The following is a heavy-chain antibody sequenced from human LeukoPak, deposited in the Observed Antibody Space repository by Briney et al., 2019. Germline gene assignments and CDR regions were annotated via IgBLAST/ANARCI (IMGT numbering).Heavy chain of an antibody. J-gene: IGHJ4*02. V-gene: IGHV3-30*04. CDR3: ARALLWFGELLGTDY. Sequence: GRSLRLSCAASGFTFSSYAVHWVRQAPGKGLEWVAVISYDGSNKYYADSVKGRFTISRDNSKNTLYLQMNSLRAEDTAVYYCARALLWFGELLGTDYWGQGTLVTVSS. D-gene: IGHD3-10*01. CDR1: GFTFSSYA. CDR2: ISYDGSNK.